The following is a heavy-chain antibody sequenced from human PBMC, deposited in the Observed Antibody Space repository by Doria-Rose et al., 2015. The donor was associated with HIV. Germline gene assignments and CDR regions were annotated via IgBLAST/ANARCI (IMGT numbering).Heavy chain of an antibody. D-gene: IGHD6-13*01. CDR2: IFSDDER. CDR1: GVSLSSPGMG. Sequence: ESGPVLVKPTETLTLTCTVSGVSLSSPGMGVGWIRQPPGKALEWLANIFSDDERSYKTSLKSRLTIARGTSKSQVVLTTTDMDPVDTATYYCARIKSSRWYHKYYFDFWGQGTLVIVSA. CDR3: ARIKSSRWYHKYYFDF. V-gene: IGHV2-26*01. J-gene: IGHJ4*02.